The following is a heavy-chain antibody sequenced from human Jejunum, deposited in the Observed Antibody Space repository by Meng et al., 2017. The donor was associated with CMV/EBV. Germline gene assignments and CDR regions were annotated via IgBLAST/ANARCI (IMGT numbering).Heavy chain of an antibody. Sequence: GYPVTGSYLHWVRQAPGRGVEWLDWVNPNFGGPNVAQSFPGRITMSRDTAISTAYMELGRLRSDDTAVYYCARTTERMGAKTLDYWGQGTLVTVSS. CDR2: VNPNFGGP. CDR1: GYPVTGSY. J-gene: IGHJ4*02. CDR3: ARTTERMGAKTLDY. V-gene: IGHV1-2*02. D-gene: IGHD1-26*01.